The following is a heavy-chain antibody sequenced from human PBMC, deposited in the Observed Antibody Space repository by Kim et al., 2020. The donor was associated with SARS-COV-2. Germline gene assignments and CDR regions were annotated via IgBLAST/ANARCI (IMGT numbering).Heavy chain of an antibody. CDR1: GFTLNDHF. CDR3: ARDSLHSSISDYSGMDV. J-gene: IGHJ6*02. CDR2: SRNKAKSYTA. V-gene: IGHV3-72*01. Sequence: GGSLRLSCAASGFTLNDHFMVWVRQAPGQGLEWVGRSRNKAKSYTAEYAASVKGRFTNLRDDSKNSLYLQMSSLKTEDTAVYYCARDSLHSSISDYSGMDVWGQGTTVTVSS.